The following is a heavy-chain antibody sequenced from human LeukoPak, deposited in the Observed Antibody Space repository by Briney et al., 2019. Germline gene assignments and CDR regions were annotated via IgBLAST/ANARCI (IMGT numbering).Heavy chain of an antibody. D-gene: IGHD2-2*02. Sequence: GASVKVSCKASGYTFTGYYMHWVRQAPGQGLEWMGWINPNSGGTNYAQKFQGRVTMTRDTSISTAYMELSRLRSDDTAVYYCARDLVPAAIRWFDPWGQGTLVTVSS. CDR2: INPNSGGT. CDR3: ARDLVPAAIRWFDP. CDR1: GYTFTGYY. J-gene: IGHJ5*02. V-gene: IGHV1-2*02.